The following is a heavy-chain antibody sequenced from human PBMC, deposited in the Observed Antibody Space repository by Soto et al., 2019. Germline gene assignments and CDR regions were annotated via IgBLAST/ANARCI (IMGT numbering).Heavy chain of an antibody. CDR3: ARGHGIYVRFDF. J-gene: IGHJ4*02. CDR1: GGSVYDFY. D-gene: IGHD3-9*01. Sequence: SETLSLTCSVSGGSVYDFYWNWLRQSPGKGLEWIGNIYNTGTTNYNPSLRSRATISIDTSKNQFSLHLKSVTAADSAMYFCARGHGIYVRFDFWRQGALVTVSS. V-gene: IGHV4-59*02. CDR2: IYNTGTT.